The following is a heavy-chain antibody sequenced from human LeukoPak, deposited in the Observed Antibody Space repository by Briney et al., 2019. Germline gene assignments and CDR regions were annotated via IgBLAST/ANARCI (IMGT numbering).Heavy chain of an antibody. J-gene: IGHJ4*02. V-gene: IGHV4-34*01. CDR2: INHSGST. CDR3: ARDSSGWYYFDY. Sequence: SETLSLTCAVYGGSFSGYYWSWIRQPPGKGLEWIGEINHSGSTSYNPSLKSRVTISVDTSKNQFSLKLSSVTAADTAVYYCARDSSGWYYFDYWGQGTLVTVSS. D-gene: IGHD6-19*01. CDR1: GGSFSGYY.